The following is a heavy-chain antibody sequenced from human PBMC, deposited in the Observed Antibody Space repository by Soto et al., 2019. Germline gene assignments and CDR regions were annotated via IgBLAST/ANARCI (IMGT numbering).Heavy chain of an antibody. CDR2: IIPILGIT. CDR1: GGTFSSYT. D-gene: IGHD3-10*01. V-gene: IGHV1-69*02. CDR3: VAGSYYYGSGTYYNSYNWFHP. Sequence: SVKVACKASGGTFSSYTISWVRQAPGQGLEWMGRIIPILGITNYAQKFQGRVTITADKSTSTAYMELSSLRSEDTAVYYCVAGSYYYGSGTYYNSYNWFHPWGQGTLVTVSS. J-gene: IGHJ5*02.